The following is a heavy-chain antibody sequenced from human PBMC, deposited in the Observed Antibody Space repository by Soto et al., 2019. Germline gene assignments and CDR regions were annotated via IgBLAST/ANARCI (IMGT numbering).Heavy chain of an antibody. D-gene: IGHD3-3*01. J-gene: IGHJ4*02. Sequence: PSETLSLTCTVSDGSISSYYWGWIRQPPGKGLEWIGYIFYTGSTNYNPSLKSRVTISVDTSKNQFSLKLSSVTAADTAVYYCARGTYDFWSGSTRYYFDYWGQGTLVTVSS. CDR2: IFYTGST. CDR1: DGSISSYY. CDR3: ARGTYDFWSGSTRYYFDY. V-gene: IGHV4-59*12.